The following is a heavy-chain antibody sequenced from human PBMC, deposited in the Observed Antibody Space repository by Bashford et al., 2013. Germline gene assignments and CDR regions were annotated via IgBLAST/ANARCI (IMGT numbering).Heavy chain of an antibody. CDR3: TRETSYYYGMDV. V-gene: IGHV3-72*01. CDR2: TTNKPNSYTT. Sequence: VRQAPGKGLEWVGRTTNKPNSYTTVYAASVKGRFTISRDDSKNSLYLQMNSLKTEDTAVYYCTRETSYYYGMDVWGQGTTVTVSS. J-gene: IGHJ6*02.